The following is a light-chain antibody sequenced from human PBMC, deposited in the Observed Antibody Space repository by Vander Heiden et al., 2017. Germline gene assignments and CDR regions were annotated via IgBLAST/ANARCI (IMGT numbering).Light chain of an antibody. CDR3: QSYDSSLSGVV. V-gene: IGLV1-40*01. CDR1: SSNIGAGHD. J-gene: IGLJ2*01. Sequence: QSVLTQPPSVSGAPGQRVTIPRTGGSSNIGAGHDVPCYQQLPKPAPKLLIYGNNNRPSGVPDRFSGSKSDTSASLAITGLQAEDEADYYCQSYDSSLSGVVFGGGTKLTGL. CDR2: GNN.